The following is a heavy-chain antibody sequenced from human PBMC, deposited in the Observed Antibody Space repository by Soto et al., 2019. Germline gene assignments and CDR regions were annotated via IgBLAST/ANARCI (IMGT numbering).Heavy chain of an antibody. CDR2: IYYSGGT. Sequence: PSETLSLTCTVSGGSISSSSYYWGWIRQPPGKGLEWIGSIYYSGGTYYNPSLKSRVTISVDTSKNQFSLKLSSVTAADTAVYYCARQFSTKYYDFWSGYYIDYWGQGTLVTVSS. J-gene: IGHJ4*02. D-gene: IGHD3-3*01. CDR3: ARQFSTKYYDFWSGYYIDY. V-gene: IGHV4-39*01. CDR1: GGSISSSSYY.